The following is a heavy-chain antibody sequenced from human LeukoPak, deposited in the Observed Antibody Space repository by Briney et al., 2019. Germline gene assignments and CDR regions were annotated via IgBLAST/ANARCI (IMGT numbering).Heavy chain of an antibody. V-gene: IGHV4-30-4*01. D-gene: IGHD4-17*01. J-gene: IGHJ4*02. CDR3: ARDFRRYGAYFDY. CDR2: IYYSGST. Sequence: SETLSLTCTVSGGSISSGDYYWSWIRQPPGKGLEWIGYIYYSGSTYYNPSLKSRVTISVDTSKNQFSLKLSSVTAADTAVYYCARDFRRYGAYFDYWGQGTLVTVSS. CDR1: GGSISSGDYY.